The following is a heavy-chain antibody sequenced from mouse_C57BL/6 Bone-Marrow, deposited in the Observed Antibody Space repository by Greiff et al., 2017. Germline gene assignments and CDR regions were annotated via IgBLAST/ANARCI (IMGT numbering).Heavy chain of an antibody. D-gene: IGHD3-1*01. CDR2: IDPPDSYT. Sequence: QVQLQQPGAELVKPGASVKLSCKASGYTFTSYWMQWVKQRPGQGLEWIGEIDPPDSYTNYNQKFKGQATLTVDTSSSTAYMQLSSLTSEDSAVYYCARSPRGLLYYFDYWGQGTTLTVSS. CDR1: GYTFTSYW. CDR3: ARSPRGLLYYFDY. J-gene: IGHJ2*01. V-gene: IGHV1-50*01.